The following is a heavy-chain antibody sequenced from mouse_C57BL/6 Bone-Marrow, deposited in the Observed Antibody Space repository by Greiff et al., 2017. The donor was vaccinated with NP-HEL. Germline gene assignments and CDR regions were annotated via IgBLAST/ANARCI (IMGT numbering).Heavy chain of an antibody. CDR1: GYTFTSYW. CDR2: IDPSDSET. D-gene: IGHD4-1*01. Sequence: QVQLQQPGAELVRPGSSVKLSCKASGYTFTSYWMHWVKQRPIQGLEWIGNIDPSDSETHYTQTFKDKATLTVDKSSSTAYMQLSSLTSEDSAVYYCERRVSWDEAWFAYWGQGTLVTVSA. CDR3: ERRVSWDEAWFAY. V-gene: IGHV1-52*01. J-gene: IGHJ3*01.